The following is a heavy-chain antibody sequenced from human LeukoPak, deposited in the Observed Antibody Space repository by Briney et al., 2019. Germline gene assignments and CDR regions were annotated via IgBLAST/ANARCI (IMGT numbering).Heavy chain of an antibody. D-gene: IGHD2-15*01. Sequence: SETLSLTCTVSGGSISGSSYYWGWIRQPPGKGLEWIGEINHSGSTNYNPSLKSRVTISVDTSKNQFSLKLSSVTAADTAVYYCARRGYCSGGSCYYSDWGQGTLVTVSS. CDR3: ARRGYCSGGSCYYSD. J-gene: IGHJ4*02. CDR2: INHSGST. CDR1: GGSISGSSYY. V-gene: IGHV4-39*07.